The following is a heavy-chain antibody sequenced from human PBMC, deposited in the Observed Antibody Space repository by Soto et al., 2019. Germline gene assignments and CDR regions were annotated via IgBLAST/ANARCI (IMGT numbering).Heavy chain of an antibody. CDR2: ISGSGGST. J-gene: IGHJ4*02. V-gene: IGHV3-23*01. CDR3: ATRGSGRYYDY. Sequence: EVQLLESGGGLVQPGGSLRLSCAASGFPFSSYAMRWVRQAPGKGLEWVSAISGSGGSTYYADSVKGRFTISRDNTKNTLSLQMNSRRAEDTAVYYCATRGSGRYYDYWGQGTLVTVSS. CDR1: GFPFSSYA. D-gene: IGHD1-26*01.